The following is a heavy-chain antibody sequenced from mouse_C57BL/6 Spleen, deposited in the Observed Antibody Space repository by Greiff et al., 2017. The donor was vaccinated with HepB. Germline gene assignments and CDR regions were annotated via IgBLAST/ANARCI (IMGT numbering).Heavy chain of an antibody. CDR2: IYPRSGNT. V-gene: IGHV1-81*01. J-gene: IGHJ2*01. CDR3: ARSDYGSSYHY. CDR1: GYTFTSYG. D-gene: IGHD1-1*01. Sequence: VQLQQSGAELARPGASVKLSCKASGYTFTSYGISWVKQRTGQGLEWIGEIYPRSGNTYYNEKFKGKATLTADKSASTAYMELRSLTSEDSAVYFCARSDYGSSYHYWGQGTTLTVSS.